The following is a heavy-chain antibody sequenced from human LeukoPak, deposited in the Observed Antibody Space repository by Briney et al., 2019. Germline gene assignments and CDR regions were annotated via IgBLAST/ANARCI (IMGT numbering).Heavy chain of an antibody. J-gene: IGHJ4*02. V-gene: IGHV3-30-3*01. D-gene: IGHD1-14*01. CDR2: ISYDGSNK. Sequence: PGRSLRLSCAASGFTFSSYAMHWVRQAPGKGLEWVAVISYDGSNKYYADSVKGRFTISRDNSKNTLYLQMNSLRAEDTAVYYCARVAAGITPVDYWGQGTLVTVSS. CDR1: GFTFSSYA. CDR3: ARVAAGITPVDY.